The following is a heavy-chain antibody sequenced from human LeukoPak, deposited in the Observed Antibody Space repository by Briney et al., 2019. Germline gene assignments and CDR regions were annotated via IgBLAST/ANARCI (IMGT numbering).Heavy chain of an antibody. CDR1: GGPISNTSYY. V-gene: IGHV4-39*01. D-gene: IGHD6-6*01. Sequence: PPETLSLTCSVSGGPISNTSYYWGWIRHPPGKGLEWIGYIYYTGSTYYNPSLKSRVTISVDTSKNQFSLKLSSVTAADTAVYYCARYSSSYLAVGYFDYWGQGTLVTVSS. J-gene: IGHJ4*02. CDR3: ARYSSSYLAVGYFDY. CDR2: IYYTGST.